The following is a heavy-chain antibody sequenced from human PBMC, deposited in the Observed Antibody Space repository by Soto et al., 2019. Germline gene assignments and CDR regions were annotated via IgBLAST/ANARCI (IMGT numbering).Heavy chain of an antibody. CDR1: GYTFTSYD. Sequence: VKVSCKASGYTFTSYDINWVRQATGQGLEWMGWMNPNSGNTGYAQKFQGRVTMTRNTSISTAYMELSSLRSEDTAVYYCARRYSGYDYYYYYYMDVWGKGTTVTVSS. CDR3: ARRYSGYDYYYYYYMDV. V-gene: IGHV1-8*01. D-gene: IGHD5-12*01. CDR2: MNPNSGNT. J-gene: IGHJ6*03.